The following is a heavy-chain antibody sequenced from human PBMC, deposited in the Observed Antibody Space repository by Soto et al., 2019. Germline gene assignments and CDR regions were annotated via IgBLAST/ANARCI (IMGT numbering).Heavy chain of an antibody. J-gene: IGHJ4*02. V-gene: IGHV3-21*01. CDR2: ISPSSSYM. Sequence: GGSLRLSCAASGFTFSSYNMNWVRQAPGKGLEWVASISPSSSYMYHADSVKGRFTISRDNDKKSLYLQMNNLRAEDTAVYYCVREENYDRPPYWGQGTLVTVSS. D-gene: IGHD3-22*01. CDR1: GFTFSSYN. CDR3: VREENYDRPPY.